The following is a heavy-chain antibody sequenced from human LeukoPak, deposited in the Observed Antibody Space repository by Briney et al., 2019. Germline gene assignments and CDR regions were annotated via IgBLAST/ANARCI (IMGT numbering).Heavy chain of an antibody. V-gene: IGHV4-34*01. CDR3: ARVHDYGDYVSGLGAFDI. D-gene: IGHD4-17*01. Sequence: SETLSLTCAVYGGSFSGYYWSWIRQPPGKGLEWIGEINHSGSTNYNPSLKSRVTISVDTSKNQFSLKLTSVTAADTAVYYCARVHDYGDYVSGLGAFDIWGQGTMVTVSS. CDR2: INHSGST. J-gene: IGHJ3*02. CDR1: GGSFSGYY.